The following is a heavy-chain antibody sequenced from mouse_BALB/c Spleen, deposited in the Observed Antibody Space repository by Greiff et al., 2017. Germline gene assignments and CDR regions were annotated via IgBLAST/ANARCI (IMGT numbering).Heavy chain of an antibody. J-gene: IGHJ1*01. D-gene: IGHD2-1*01. CDR3: ARWIYYGNYSSWYFDV. V-gene: IGHV3-1*02. CDR2: IHYSGST. Sequence: EVKLLESGPDLVKPSQSLSLTCTVTGYSITSGYSWPWIRQFPGNKLEWMGYIHYSGSTNYNPSLKSRISITRDTSKNQFFLQLNSVTTEDTATYYCARWIYYGNYSSWYFDVWGAGTTVTVSS. CDR1: GYSITSGYS.